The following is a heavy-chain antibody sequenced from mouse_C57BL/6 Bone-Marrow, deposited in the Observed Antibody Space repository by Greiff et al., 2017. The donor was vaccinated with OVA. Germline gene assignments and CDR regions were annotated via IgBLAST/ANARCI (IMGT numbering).Heavy chain of an antibody. D-gene: IGHD2-5*01. CDR1: GFNIKDDY. J-gene: IGHJ3*01. CDR3: TTYYSNRGFAY. V-gene: IGHV14-4*01. CDR2: IDPENGDT. Sequence: VHVKQSGAELVRPGASVKLSCTASGFNIKDDYMHWVKQRPEQGLEWIGWIDPENGDTEYASKFQGKATITADTSSNTAYLQLSSLTSEDTAVYYCTTYYSNRGFAYWGQGTLVTVSA.